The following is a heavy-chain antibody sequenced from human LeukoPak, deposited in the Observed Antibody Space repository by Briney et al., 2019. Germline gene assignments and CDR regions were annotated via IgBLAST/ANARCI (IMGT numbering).Heavy chain of an antibody. V-gene: IGHV3-7*01. CDR1: GFTFSSYW. D-gene: IGHD3-10*01. CDR2: IKQDGSEK. Sequence: GGSLRLSCAASGFTFSSYWMSWVRQAPGKGLEWVANIKQDGSEKYYVDSVKGRFTISRDNAKNSLYLQMNSLRAEDTAVYYCARGRLGSVWFGELEGLGYWFDPWGQGTLVTVSS. CDR3: ARGRLGSVWFGELEGLGYWFDP. J-gene: IGHJ5*02.